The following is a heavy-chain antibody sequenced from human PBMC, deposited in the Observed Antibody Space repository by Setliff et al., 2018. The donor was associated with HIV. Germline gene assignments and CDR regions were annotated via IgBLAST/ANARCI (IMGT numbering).Heavy chain of an antibody. D-gene: IGHD2-21*02. CDR1: GGTFSSDS. V-gene: IGHV1-69*13. J-gene: IGHJ4*02. CDR2: IIPIFGTT. CDR3: ARWRPAVVVTALEHDY. Sequence: SVKVSCKTSGGTFSSDSITWVRQAPGQGLEWVGGIIPIFGTTNYAQNFQGRVTISADESTSTAYMELSSLRSEDTAVYYCARWRPAVVVTALEHDYWGQGTLVTVSS.